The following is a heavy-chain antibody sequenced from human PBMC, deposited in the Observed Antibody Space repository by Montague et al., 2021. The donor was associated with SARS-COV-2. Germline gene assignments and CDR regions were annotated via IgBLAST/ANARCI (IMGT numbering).Heavy chain of an antibody. CDR1: GFTFNSYR. CDR2: ISSSSTSI. CDR3: YSGYDFGH. V-gene: IGHV3-21*01. J-gene: IGHJ5*02. D-gene: IGHD5-12*01. Sequence: SLRLSCAASGFTFNSYRMNWVRQAPGKGLEWVSSISSSSTSIYYADSVKGRFTISRDNAKNSLYLQMNSLRAEDTAVYYCYSGYDFGHWGQGTLVTVSS.